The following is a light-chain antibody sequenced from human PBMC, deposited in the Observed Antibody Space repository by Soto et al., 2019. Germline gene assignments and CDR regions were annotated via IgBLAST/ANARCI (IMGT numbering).Light chain of an antibody. CDR3: LHHNSYPPV. CDR1: QDITYD. J-gene: IGKJ2*01. V-gene: IGKV1-17*01. CDR2: LAS. Sequence: DIQMTQSPSSLSASVGDRVTITCRASQDITYDCAWYQQRAGRATKRLMSLASRLASGVPSRFSGSGSGTEFTDTVISQRAKPFASYCRLHHNSYPPVFGLGPKLEIK.